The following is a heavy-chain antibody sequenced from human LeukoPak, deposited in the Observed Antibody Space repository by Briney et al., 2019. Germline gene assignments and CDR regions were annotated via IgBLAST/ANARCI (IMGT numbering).Heavy chain of an antibody. D-gene: IGHD3-22*01. CDR1: GYTFTGYY. CDR2: INPNRRGT. CDR3: ATDAWGYYDSSGYYRQADY. Sequence: GASVKVSCNTSGYTFTGYYMHWVRQPPGQGLEWMGRINPNRRGTNNEQKFEGRVTMTRDTSITTAYMELSRLRSDDTAVYYCATDAWGYYDSSGYYRQADYWGQGTLVTVSS. V-gene: IGHV1-2*06. J-gene: IGHJ4*02.